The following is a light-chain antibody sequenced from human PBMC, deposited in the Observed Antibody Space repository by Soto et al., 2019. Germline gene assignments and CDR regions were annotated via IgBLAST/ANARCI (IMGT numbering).Light chain of an antibody. CDR2: DVT. V-gene: IGLV2-14*01. CDR1: SSDVGGYEY. J-gene: IGLJ1*01. CDR3: GSITSSSTSV. Sequence: QSALSQPASVSGSPGQSITISCTGTSSDVGGYEYVSWYQHQPGKAPKLIIYDVTNRPSGVSNRFSGSKSGNTASLTISGIQTEDEADYYCGSITSSSTSVFGTGTKLT.